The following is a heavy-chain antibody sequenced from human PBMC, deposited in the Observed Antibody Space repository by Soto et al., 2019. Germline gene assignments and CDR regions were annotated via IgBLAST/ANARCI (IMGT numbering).Heavy chain of an antibody. CDR3: ARDPHRDYYGWGSYPS. D-gene: IGHD3-10*01. CDR1: GGSISSGGYY. Sequence: PSETLSLTCTVSGGSISSGGYYWSWIRQHPGKGLEWIGYIYYSGSTYYNPSLKSRVTISVDTSKNQFSLKLSSVTAADTAVYYCARDPHRDYYGWGSYPSCGQGTLVTVSS. J-gene: IGHJ5*02. CDR2: IYYSGST. V-gene: IGHV4-31*03.